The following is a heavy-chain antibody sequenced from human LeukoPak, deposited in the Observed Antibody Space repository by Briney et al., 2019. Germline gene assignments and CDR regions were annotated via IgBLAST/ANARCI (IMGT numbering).Heavy chain of an antibody. CDR1: GGSISRADYY. V-gene: IGHV4-34*01. CDR2: INHSGST. D-gene: IGHD3-3*01. CDR3: AREGRTYYDFWSGYYTGLDY. J-gene: IGHJ4*02. Sequence: SETLSLTCTVSGGSISRADYYWSWIRQPPGKGLEWIGEINHSGSTNYNPSLKSRVTISVDTSKNQFSLKLSSVTAADTAVYYCAREGRTYYDFWSGYYTGLDYWGQGTLVTVSS.